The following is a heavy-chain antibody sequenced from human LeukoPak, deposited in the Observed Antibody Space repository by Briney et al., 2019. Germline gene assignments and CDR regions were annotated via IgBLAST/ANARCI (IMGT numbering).Heavy chain of an antibody. J-gene: IGHJ4*02. CDR2: ILHDGTNK. CDR3: ARASGSYQTFDY. D-gene: IGHD1-26*01. CDR1: GFTFSSYA. Sequence: GGSLRLSCAASGFTFSSYAMHWVRQAPGKGLEWVAVILHDGTNKYADSVKGRFTISRDNSKNTLYLQMIRLRVEDTAVYYCARASGSYQTFDYWGQGTLVTVSS. V-gene: IGHV3-30*04.